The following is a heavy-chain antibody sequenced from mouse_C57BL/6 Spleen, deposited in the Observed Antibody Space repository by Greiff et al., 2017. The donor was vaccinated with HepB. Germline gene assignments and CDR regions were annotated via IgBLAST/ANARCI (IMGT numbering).Heavy chain of an antibody. CDR2: ISYDGSN. D-gene: IGHD2-3*01. CDR3: ATRWF. Sequence: EVKLQESGPGLAKPSQSLSLTCSVTGYSITSGYYWNWIRQFPGNKLEWMGYISYDGSNNYNPSLKNRISITRDTSKNQFFLKLNSVTTEDTATYYCATRWFWGQGTTLTVSS. V-gene: IGHV3-6*01. J-gene: IGHJ2*01. CDR1: GYSITSGYY.